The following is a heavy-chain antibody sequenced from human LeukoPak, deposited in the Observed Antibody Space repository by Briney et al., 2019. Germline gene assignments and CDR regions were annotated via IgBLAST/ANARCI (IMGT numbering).Heavy chain of an antibody. V-gene: IGHV1-46*01. Sequence: GASVKVSCKASGYTFTSYYMHWVQQAPGQGLEWMGIINPSGGSTSYAQKFQGRVTMTRDTSTSTVYMELSSLRSEDTAVYYCARDRPDLITMVRGVIDYWGQGTLVTVSS. D-gene: IGHD3-10*01. J-gene: IGHJ4*02. CDR2: INPSGGST. CDR3: ARDRPDLITMVRGVIDY. CDR1: GYTFTSYY.